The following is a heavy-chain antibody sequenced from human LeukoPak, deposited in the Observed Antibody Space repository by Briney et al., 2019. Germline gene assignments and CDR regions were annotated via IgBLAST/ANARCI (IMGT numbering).Heavy chain of an antibody. V-gene: IGHV3-11*05. CDR2: ISDSSSYT. Sequence: GGSLRLSCAASRFTFSDYYMSWIRQAPGKGLEWVSYISDSSSYTNYADSVKGRFTISRDNAKNSLYLQTNSLRAEDTAVYYCARVSSSRSFDYWGQGTLVTVSS. J-gene: IGHJ4*02. CDR3: ARVSSSRSFDY. CDR1: RFTFSDYY. D-gene: IGHD6-13*01.